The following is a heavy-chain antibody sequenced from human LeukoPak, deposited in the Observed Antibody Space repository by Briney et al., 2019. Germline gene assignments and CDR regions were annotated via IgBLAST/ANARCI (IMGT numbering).Heavy chain of an antibody. Sequence: SVKVSCKASGYTFTAYYIHWVRQAPGQGLQWMGWINPNSGGTKYAQKFQGRVTMTRDTSISTVYMELNSLTSDDTAVYYCARGLGDGAFDIWGQGTMVTVSS. V-gene: IGHV1-2*02. D-gene: IGHD3-3*01. CDR3: ARGLGDGAFDI. CDR1: GYTFTAYY. J-gene: IGHJ3*02. CDR2: INPNSGGT.